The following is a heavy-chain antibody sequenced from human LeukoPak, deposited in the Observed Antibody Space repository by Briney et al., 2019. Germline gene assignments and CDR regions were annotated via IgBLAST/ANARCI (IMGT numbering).Heavy chain of an antibody. D-gene: IGHD3-3*02. CDR2: ISSSSSTI. V-gene: IGHV3-48*01. CDR3: ARLATKDAFDI. CDR1: GFTFDDYG. Sequence: GGSLRLSCAASGFTFDDYGMSWVRQAPGKGLEWVSYISSSSSTIYYADSVKGRFTISRDNAKNSLYLQMNSLRAEDTAVYYCARLATKDAFDIWGQGTMVTVSS. J-gene: IGHJ3*02.